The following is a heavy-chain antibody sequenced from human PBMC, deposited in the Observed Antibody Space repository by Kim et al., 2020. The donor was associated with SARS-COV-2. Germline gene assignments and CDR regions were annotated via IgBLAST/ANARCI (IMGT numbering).Heavy chain of an antibody. CDR1: GFTFTDYA. CDR3: IKGGVGWIWAH. V-gene: IGHV3-23*01. D-gene: IGHD1-26*01. CDR2: IDGGDGTT. J-gene: IGHJ4*02. Sequence: GGSLRLSCTTSGFTFTDYAMSWVRQAPGKGLEWVSSIDGGDGTTYYVDSVEGRFTISRDNSKNTLYLQMYTLRADDPAIYYCIKGGVGWIWAHWGQG.